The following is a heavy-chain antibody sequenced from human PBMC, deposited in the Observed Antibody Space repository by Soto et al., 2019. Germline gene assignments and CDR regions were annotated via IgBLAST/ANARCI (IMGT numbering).Heavy chain of an antibody. CDR2: INPNSGGT. D-gene: IGHD3-10*01. Sequence: ASVKVSCKASGYTFTGYYMHWVRQAPGQGLEWMGWINPNSGGTNYAQKFQGWVTMTRDTSISTAYMELSRLRSDDTAVYYCARGGVAGITMVRGAIPWYFDLWGRGTLVTVSS. CDR1: GYTFTGYY. CDR3: ARGGVAGITMVRGAIPWYFDL. V-gene: IGHV1-2*04. J-gene: IGHJ2*01.